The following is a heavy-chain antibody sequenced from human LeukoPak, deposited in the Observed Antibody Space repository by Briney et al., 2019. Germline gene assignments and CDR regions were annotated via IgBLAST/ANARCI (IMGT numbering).Heavy chain of an antibody. CDR2: IFYSGRT. J-gene: IGHJ3*02. CDR3: ARWRRGYYVRSDAFDI. CDR1: GGSISSSTYY. V-gene: IGHV4-39*07. D-gene: IGHD3-22*01. Sequence: PSETLSLTCTVSGGSISSSTYYWGWIRQPPGKGLEWIGSIFYSGRTYYNPSLKSRVTMSVDTSKNQFSLRLSSVNAADTAVYYCARWRRGYYVRSDAFDIWGQGTMVTVSS.